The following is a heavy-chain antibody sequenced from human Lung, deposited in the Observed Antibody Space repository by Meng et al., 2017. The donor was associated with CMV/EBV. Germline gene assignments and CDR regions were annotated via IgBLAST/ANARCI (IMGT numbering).Heavy chain of an antibody. D-gene: IGHD5-12*01. CDR1: GFTFSSYG. J-gene: IGHJ6*02. CDR2: IRYDGSNE. V-gene: IGHV3-30*02. CDR3: AKDRVYSSRYSGMDV. Sequence: GESLKISCVASGFTFSSYGMHWVRQAPGKGLEWVAYIRYDGSNEYYVDSVKGRFTISRDNSKNTLYLQMSSLRAEDTAVYYCAKDRVYSSRYSGMDVWGQGXTVTFSS.